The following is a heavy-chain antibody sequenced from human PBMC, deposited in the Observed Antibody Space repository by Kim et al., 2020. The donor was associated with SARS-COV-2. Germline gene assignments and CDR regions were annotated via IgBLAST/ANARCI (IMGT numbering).Heavy chain of an antibody. CDR1: GGTFSSYA. CDR2: IIPIFGTA. V-gene: IGHV1-69*13. D-gene: IGHD2-15*01. CDR3: ARVAPCGGSCYSRFDP. Sequence: SVKVSCKASGGTFSSYAISWVRQAPGQGLEWMGGIIPIFGTANYAQKFQGRVTITADESTSTAYMELSSLRSEDTAVYYCARVAPCGGSCYSRFDPWGQGTLVTVSS. J-gene: IGHJ5*02.